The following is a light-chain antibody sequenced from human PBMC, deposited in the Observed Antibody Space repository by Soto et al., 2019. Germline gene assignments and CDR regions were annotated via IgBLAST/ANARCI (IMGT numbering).Light chain of an antibody. CDR3: SSYTNINTLACV. J-gene: IGLJ1*01. Sequence: QSALTQPASVSGSPGQSITISCTGTSGDIGSYNRVSWYQQHPGKAPKLIIYEVTDRPSGVSNRFSGSKSGNTASLTISGLQAEDEAEYYCSSYTNINTLACVFGTGTTLTVL. CDR2: EVT. V-gene: IGLV2-14*01. CDR1: SGDIGSYNR.